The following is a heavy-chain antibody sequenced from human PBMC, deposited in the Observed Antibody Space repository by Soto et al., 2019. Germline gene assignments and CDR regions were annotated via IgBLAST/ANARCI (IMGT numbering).Heavy chain of an antibody. V-gene: IGHV4-59*01. CDR2: IYYSGST. J-gene: IGHJ4*02. D-gene: IGHD1-26*01. Sequence: QVQLQESGPGLVKPSETLSLTCTVSGGSISSYYWSWIRQPPGKGLEWIGYIYYSGSTNYNPSLTSRVTISVDTSKNQFSLKLSSVTAADTAVYYCARDSAPRGSYWGGLFDYWGQGTLVTVSS. CDR3: ARDSAPRGSYWGGLFDY. CDR1: GGSISSYY.